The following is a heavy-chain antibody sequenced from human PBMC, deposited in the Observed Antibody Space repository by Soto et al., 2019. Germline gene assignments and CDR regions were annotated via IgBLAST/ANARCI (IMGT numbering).Heavy chain of an antibody. D-gene: IGHD2-15*01. CDR3: AHRQTGVCDCSGGRCPVYFDY. V-gene: IGHV2-5*01. J-gene: IGHJ4*02. CDR1: GISLSTSGVG. Sequence: QITLKESGPTLVKPTQTLTLTCTFSGISLSTSGVGVGWIRQPPGKALEWLALIYWNDDKRYSPSLNSRLTITKDTTKNRVVLTMTNMDPVDTATYYCAHRQTGVCDCSGGRCPVYFDYWGQGTLVTVSS. CDR2: IYWNDDK.